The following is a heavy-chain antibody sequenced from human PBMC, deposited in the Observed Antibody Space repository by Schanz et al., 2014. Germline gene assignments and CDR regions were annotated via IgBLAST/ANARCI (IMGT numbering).Heavy chain of an antibody. CDR3: ARHWRPVGANYWYFDL. D-gene: IGHD1-26*01. J-gene: IGHJ2*01. Sequence: VQLVESGGGLVKPGDSLRLSCAASGFTFSSYTMKWVRQPPGKGLEWIGSIYYSGSTYYNPSLKSRVTISVDTSKNQSSLKVSSVPAADTAVYYCARHWRPVGANYWYFDLWGRGTLVTVSS. CDR1: GFTFSSYT. CDR2: IYYSGST. V-gene: IGHV4-39*01.